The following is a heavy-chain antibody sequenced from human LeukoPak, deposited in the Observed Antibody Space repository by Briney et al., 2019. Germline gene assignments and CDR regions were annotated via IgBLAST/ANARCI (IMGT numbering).Heavy chain of an antibody. CDR1: GGSVSSGSYY. CDR2: IYYSGST. J-gene: IGHJ6*02. D-gene: IGHD4-17*01. CDR3: ARDRDYGRTPSGV. Sequence: SETLSLTCTVSGGSVSSGSYYWSWIRQPPGKGLEWIGYIYYSGSTNYNPSLKSRVTISVDTSKNQFSLKLSSVTAADTAVYYCARDRDYGRTPSGVWGQGTTVTVSS. V-gene: IGHV4-61*01.